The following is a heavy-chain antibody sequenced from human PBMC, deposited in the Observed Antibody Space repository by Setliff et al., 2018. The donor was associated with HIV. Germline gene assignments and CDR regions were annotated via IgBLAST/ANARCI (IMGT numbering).Heavy chain of an antibody. V-gene: IGHV1-46*01. CDR3: ARDRTARSWFDP. CDR2: FNPSGGTT. J-gene: IGHJ5*02. CDR1: GYIVTTYY. Sequence: ASVKVSCKASGYIVTTYYIHWVRQAPGQGLEWMGIFNPSGGTTTYAQKFQGRVIMTRDTSTSTVHMELSSLRSEDAAVYYCARDRTARSWFDPWGQGTLVTVSS. D-gene: IGHD6-25*01.